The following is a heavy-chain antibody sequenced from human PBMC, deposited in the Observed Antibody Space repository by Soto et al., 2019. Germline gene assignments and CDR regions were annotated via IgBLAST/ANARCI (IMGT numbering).Heavy chain of an antibody. CDR3: ARDYDGFDY. CDR1: SVSITSSGW. V-gene: IGHV4-4*02. Sequence: SETLSLTCDVSSVSITSSGWWIWVRQPPGKGLEWLGKISHSGTVNYNATLRSRVTISVDKPKNQLSLKPMSVTAADTAVYYCARDYDGFDYWGPGILVTVSS. D-gene: IGHD3-16*01. CDR2: ISHSGTV. J-gene: IGHJ4*02.